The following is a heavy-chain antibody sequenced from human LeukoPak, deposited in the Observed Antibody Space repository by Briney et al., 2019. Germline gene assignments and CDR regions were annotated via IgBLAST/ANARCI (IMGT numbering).Heavy chain of an antibody. V-gene: IGHV4-59*12. J-gene: IGHJ4*02. D-gene: IGHD6-19*01. Sequence: SETLSLTCTVSGGSISSYYWSWIRQPPGKGLEWIGYIYHSGSTYYNPSLMSRVTISVDRSKNQFSLKLSSVTAADTAVYYCARGSSDWLVDYWGQGTLVTVSS. CDR1: GGSISSYY. CDR3: ARGSSDWLVDY. CDR2: IYHSGST.